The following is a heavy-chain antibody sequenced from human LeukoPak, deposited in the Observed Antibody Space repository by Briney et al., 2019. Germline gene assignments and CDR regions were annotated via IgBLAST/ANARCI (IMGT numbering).Heavy chain of an antibody. CDR1: GFTFSSYS. CDR2: ISSSSSTI. J-gene: IGHJ3*02. D-gene: IGHD3-22*01. V-gene: IGHV3-48*01. CDR3: ARDEPAYYYDSSGYSDAFDI. Sequence: GGSLRLSCAASGFTFSSYSMTWVRQAPGKGLEWVSYISSSSSTIYYADSVKGRFTISRDNAKNSLYLQMNSLRAEDTAVYYCARDEPAYYYDSSGYSDAFDIWGQGTMVTVSS.